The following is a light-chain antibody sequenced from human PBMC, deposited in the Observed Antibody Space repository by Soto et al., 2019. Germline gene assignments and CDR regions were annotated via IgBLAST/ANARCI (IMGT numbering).Light chain of an antibody. CDR3: QQFGTSPQT. J-gene: IGKJ1*01. CDR1: QAVRSSY. V-gene: IGKV3-20*01. Sequence: EIVLTQSPGTLCLSPGERATLSCRASQAVRSSYLAWYQQKPGQAPRLLFYGPSTRATGIPDRFTGRGSGTDFTLTISKLEPEDFALYYCQQFGTSPQTFGQGTKVDIK. CDR2: GPS.